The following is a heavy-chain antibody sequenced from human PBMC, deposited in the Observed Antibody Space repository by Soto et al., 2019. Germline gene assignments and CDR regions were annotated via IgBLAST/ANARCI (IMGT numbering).Heavy chain of an antibody. CDR3: AKDTGIAVAGRVYHFDY. CDR1: GFTFSSYA. CDR2: ISGSGGST. J-gene: IGHJ4*02. Sequence: GGSLRLSCAASGFTFSSYAMSWVRQAPGKGLEWVSAISGSGGSTYYADSVKGRFTISRDNSKNTLYLQMNSLRAEDTAVYYCAKDTGIAVAGRVYHFDYWGQGTLVTVSS. V-gene: IGHV3-23*01. D-gene: IGHD6-19*01.